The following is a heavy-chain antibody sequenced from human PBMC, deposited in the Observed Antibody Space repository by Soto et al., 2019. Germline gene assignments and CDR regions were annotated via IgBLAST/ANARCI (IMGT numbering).Heavy chain of an antibody. V-gene: IGHV3-30*18. D-gene: IGHD3-22*01. CDR3: VKEIGDSSDYPLAY. CDR1: GFTFSSLG. CDR2: ISHDGSST. J-gene: IGHJ4*02. Sequence: QVQLVESGGGVVQPGRSLRLSCAASGFTFSSLGMHWVRQAPGKGLEWVGIISHDGSSTYYADSVKGRFTISRDNSKNTLDLQLSSLTTEDTAVYYCVKEIGDSSDYPLAYWGQGTLVTVSS.